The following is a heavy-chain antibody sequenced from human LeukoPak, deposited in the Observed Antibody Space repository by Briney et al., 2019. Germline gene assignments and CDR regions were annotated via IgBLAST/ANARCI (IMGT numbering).Heavy chain of an antibody. CDR2: INSDGSST. V-gene: IGHV3-74*01. Sequence: GGSLRLSCAASGFTFSSYWMHWVRHAPGKGLVWVSRINSDGSSTSYADSVKGRFTISRDNAKNTLYLQMNSLRAEDTAVYYCARDREELWFGELLSFDYWGQGTLVTVSS. CDR3: ARDREELWFGELLSFDY. D-gene: IGHD3-10*01. CDR1: GFTFSSYW. J-gene: IGHJ4*02.